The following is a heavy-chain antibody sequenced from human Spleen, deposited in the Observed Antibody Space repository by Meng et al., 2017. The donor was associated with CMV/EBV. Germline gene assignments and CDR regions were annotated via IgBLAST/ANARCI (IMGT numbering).Heavy chain of an antibody. CDR2: IYYSGST. V-gene: IGHV4-59*01. J-gene: IGHJ3*02. CDR3: ASYRFLDAFDI. Sequence: SETLSLTCTVSGGSISSYYWSWIRQPPGKGLEWIGYIYYSGSTNYNPSLKSRVTISVDTSKNQFSLKLSSVTAADTAVYYCASYRFLDAFDIWGQGTMVTVSS. CDR1: GGSISSYY. D-gene: IGHD2/OR15-2a*01.